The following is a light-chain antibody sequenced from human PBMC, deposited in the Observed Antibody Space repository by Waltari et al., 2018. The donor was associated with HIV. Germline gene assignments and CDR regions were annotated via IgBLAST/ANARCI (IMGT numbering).Light chain of an antibody. CDR1: TGAVTSGYS. Sequence: QPVVTQEPSLTVSPGGTVTLTCASSTGAVTSGYSPNWFLQKPGQAPRALIYSTSNKPSWTPARFSGSLLGGKAALTLSGVQPEDEAEYYCLLYYGGAQLGVFGGGTKLTVL. CDR3: LLYYGGAQLGV. V-gene: IGLV7-43*01. CDR2: STS. J-gene: IGLJ3*02.